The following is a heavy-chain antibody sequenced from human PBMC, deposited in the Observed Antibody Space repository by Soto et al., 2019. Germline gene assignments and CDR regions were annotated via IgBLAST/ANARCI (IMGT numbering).Heavy chain of an antibody. CDR2: VNPNTGLT. D-gene: IGHD3-9*01. CDR3: TTLRLDP. CDR1: GYTFTALD. V-gene: IGHV1-2*02. J-gene: IGHJ5*02. Sequence: ASVKVSCKPSGYTFTALDMNWVRQAPGQGLEWMGWVNPNTGLTRCAQKFQDRVTMTRDTSINTAYMELRGLTSDDTAVYYCTTLRLDPWGQGTLVTVSS.